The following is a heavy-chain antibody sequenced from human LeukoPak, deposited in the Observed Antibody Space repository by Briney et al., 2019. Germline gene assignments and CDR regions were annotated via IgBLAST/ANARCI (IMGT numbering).Heavy chain of an antibody. D-gene: IGHD3-16*01. CDR1: GFTFSSYG. CDR2: ISGSGGST. CDR3: AKDDDWGRYKH. J-gene: IGHJ1*01. Sequence: SGGSLRLSCAASGFTFSSYGMSWVRQAPGKGLEWVSTISGSGGSTYYADSVKGRFTISRDNSKNTLYLQMNSLRAEDTAAYYCAKDDDWGRYKHWGQGTLVTVSS. V-gene: IGHV3-23*01.